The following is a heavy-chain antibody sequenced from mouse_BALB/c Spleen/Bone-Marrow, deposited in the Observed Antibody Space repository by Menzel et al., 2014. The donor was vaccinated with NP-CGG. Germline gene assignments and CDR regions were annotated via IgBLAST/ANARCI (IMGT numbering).Heavy chain of an antibody. J-gene: IGHJ4*01. D-gene: IGHD1-1*02. CDR2: IWSGGST. CDR3: VRKGSFGNYAMDY. V-gene: IGHV2-2*02. Sequence: VQLVESGPGLVQPSQSLSIPCTVSGFSLNSYGVHWVRQSPVKGLEWLGVIWSGGSTDYDAAFISRLSISKDNSKSQVFFKINSLQPNDTAIYYCVRKGSFGNYAMDYWGQGTSVTVSS. CDR1: GFSLNSYG.